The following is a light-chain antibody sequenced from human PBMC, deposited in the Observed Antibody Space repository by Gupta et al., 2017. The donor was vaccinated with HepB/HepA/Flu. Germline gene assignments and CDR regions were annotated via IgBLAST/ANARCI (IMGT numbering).Light chain of an antibody. CDR2: GSS. CDR3: QQTDSIPKT. CDR1: RRIGIY. Sequence: DIQMTQSPSSLSASVGDPVTITCRASRRIGIYLNWYQQKPGKAPSLLIYGSSTLKSGVPSRFIGSGSGTEFTLTIDRLQPEDFATYFCQQTDSIPKTFGQGSKL. J-gene: IGKJ2*01. V-gene: IGKV1-39*01.